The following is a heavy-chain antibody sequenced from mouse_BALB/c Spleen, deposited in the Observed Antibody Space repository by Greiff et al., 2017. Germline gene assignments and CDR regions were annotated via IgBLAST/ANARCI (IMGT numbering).Heavy chain of an antibody. CDR2: INSDGGST. J-gene: IGHJ1*01. CDR3: ARHGGNYEDWYFDV. Sequence: EVQLQESGGGLVQPGESLKLSCESNEYEFPSHDMSWVRQTPEKRLELVAAINSDGGSTYYPETMERRFIISRDNTKKTLYLQMSSLRSEDTALYYCARHGGNYEDWYFDVWGAGTTVTVSS. CDR1: EYEFPSHD. V-gene: IGHV5-2*01. D-gene: IGHD2-1*01.